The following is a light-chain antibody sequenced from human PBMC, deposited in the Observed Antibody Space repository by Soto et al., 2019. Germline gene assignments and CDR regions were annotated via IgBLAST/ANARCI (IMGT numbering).Light chain of an antibody. CDR2: DVS. CDR1: SSDVGGYNY. J-gene: IGLJ3*02. V-gene: IGLV2-14*01. CDR3: SSYTSSSTWL. Sequence: QSALTQPASVSGSPGQSIAISCTGTSSDVGGYNYVSWYQQHPGKTPNLMIYDVSNRPSGVSNRFSGSKSGNTASLTISGLQAEDEADYYCSSYTSSSTWLFGGGTKVTVL.